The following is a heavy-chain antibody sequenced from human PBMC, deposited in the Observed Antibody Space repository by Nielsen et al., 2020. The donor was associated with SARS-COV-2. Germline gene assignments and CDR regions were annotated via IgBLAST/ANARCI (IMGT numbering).Heavy chain of an antibody. CDR1: GFTFSDYY. CDR2: ISGSGGII. D-gene: IGHD7-27*01. Sequence: GESLKISCVASGFTFSDYYMTWIRQAPGKGLERVSYISGSGGIIYYTDSVKGRFAISRDNAKNSLYLQMNSLRADDTAVYYCARTDPGVPTWGQGTLVSVSS. V-gene: IGHV3-11*01. CDR3: ARTDPGVPT. J-gene: IGHJ4*02.